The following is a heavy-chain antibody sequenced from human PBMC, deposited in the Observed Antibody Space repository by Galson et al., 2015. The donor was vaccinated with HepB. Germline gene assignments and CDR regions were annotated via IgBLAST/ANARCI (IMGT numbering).Heavy chain of an antibody. Sequence: SLRLSCAASGFTFSRLAMHWVRQAPGKGLEWVAVISYDGNNKYYADFVRDRFTISRDNSKNTLYLQVNSLTLEDTAVYYCARVDAGSSRRGFEYWGQGTLVTVSS. CDR1: GFTFSRLA. V-gene: IGHV3-30-3*01. CDR3: ARVDAGSSRRGFEY. J-gene: IGHJ4*02. D-gene: IGHD2-15*01. CDR2: ISYDGNNK.